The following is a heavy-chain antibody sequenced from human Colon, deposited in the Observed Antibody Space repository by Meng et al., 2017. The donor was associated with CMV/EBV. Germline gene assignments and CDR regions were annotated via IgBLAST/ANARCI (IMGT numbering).Heavy chain of an antibody. Sequence: GGSLRLSCAASGFTFSNAWMSWVRQAPGKGLEWVGRIKSKTDGGTTDYAAPVKGRFTISRDDSKNTLYLQMNSLKTEDTAVYYCARELVATSIYYYYGMDVWGQGTTVTVSS. CDR1: GFTFSNAW. CDR3: ARELVATSIYYYYGMDV. CDR2: IKSKTDGGTT. J-gene: IGHJ6*02. V-gene: IGHV3-15*01. D-gene: IGHD5-12*01.